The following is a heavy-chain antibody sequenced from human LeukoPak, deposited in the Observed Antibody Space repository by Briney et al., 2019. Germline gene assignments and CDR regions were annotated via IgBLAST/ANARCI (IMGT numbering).Heavy chain of an antibody. V-gene: IGHV3-74*01. CDR1: GFTFISYW. D-gene: IGHD3-22*01. J-gene: IGHJ4*02. CDR3: ARGHHYYDSSAYYY. CDR2: INSDGSTT. Sequence: PGGSLRLSCAASGFTFISYWMHWVRQAPGKGLVGVSRINSDGSTTSYAASVKGRFTISRDTAKNTLYLQMNSLRAEDTAVYYCARGHHYYDSSAYYYWGQGTLVTVSS.